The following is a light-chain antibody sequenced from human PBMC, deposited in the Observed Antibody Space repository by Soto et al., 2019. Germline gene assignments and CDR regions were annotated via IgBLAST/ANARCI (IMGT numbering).Light chain of an antibody. CDR1: QTISSW. CDR3: QQRVDWLT. V-gene: IGKV1-5*01. CDR2: DAS. Sequence: DIQMTQSPSTLSGSVGDRVTITCRASQTISSWLAWYQQKPGKAPKLLIYDASNRVTGIPARFSGSGSGTDFTLTISSVEPEDFAVYYCQQRVDWLTFGGGTKLEIK. J-gene: IGKJ4*01.